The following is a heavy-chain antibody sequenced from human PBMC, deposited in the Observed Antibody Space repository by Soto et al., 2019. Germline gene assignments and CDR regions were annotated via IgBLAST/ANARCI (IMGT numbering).Heavy chain of an antibody. CDR2: ISWYSGSI. J-gene: IGHJ6*02. CDR3: AKDIGSRGFNGMDV. CDR1: GFTFDDYA. Sequence: EVQLVESGGGLVQPGRSLRLSCAASGFTFDDYAMHWVRQAPGKGLEWVSNISWYSGSIGYADSVKGRFTISRDNAKNSLYLQMNSLRAEDTALYYCAKDIGSRGFNGMDVWGQGTTVTVSS. V-gene: IGHV3-9*01.